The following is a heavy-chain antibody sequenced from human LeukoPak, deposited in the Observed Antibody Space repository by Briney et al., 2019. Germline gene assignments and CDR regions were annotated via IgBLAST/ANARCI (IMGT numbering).Heavy chain of an antibody. CDR2: IYYSGST. D-gene: IGHD3-22*01. CDR1: GGSIRSSSYY. CDR3: ARVSPSLYDSSGYYDDY. V-gene: IGHV4-39*07. J-gene: IGHJ4*02. Sequence: SETLSLTCTVSGGSIRSSSYYWGWIRQPPGKGLEWIGSIYYSGSTYYNPSLKSRVTISVDTSKNQFSLKLSSVTAADTAVYYCARVSPSLYDSSGYYDDYWGQGTLVTVSS.